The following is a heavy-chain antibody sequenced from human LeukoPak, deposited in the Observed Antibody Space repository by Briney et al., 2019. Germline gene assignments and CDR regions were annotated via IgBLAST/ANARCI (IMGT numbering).Heavy chain of an antibody. D-gene: IGHD1-26*01. Sequence: GGSLRLSCAASGFTFSSYGMNWVRQAPGKGLEWVSAISGSGGSTYYADSVKGRFTISRDNSKNTLYLQMNSLRAEDTAVYYCAKKRSGTASYDDYWGQGTLVTVSS. CDR1: GFTFSSYG. CDR2: ISGSGGST. J-gene: IGHJ4*02. CDR3: AKKRSGTASYDDY. V-gene: IGHV3-23*01.